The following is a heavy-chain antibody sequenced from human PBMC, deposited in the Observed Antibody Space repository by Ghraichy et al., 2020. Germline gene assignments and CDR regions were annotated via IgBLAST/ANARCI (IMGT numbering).Heavy chain of an antibody. J-gene: IGHJ3*02. D-gene: IGHD6-19*01. V-gene: IGHV5-51*01. CDR2: FNPSDSDT. CDR1: GYTFTNYW. CDR3: ARLLGVGNTRGWRKNDAFEI. Sequence: GESLNISCMTSGYTFTNYWIGWVRQMPGKGLEWMGIFNPSDSDTRDSPSFQGQVTFSADKSISTAYLQWSSLKASDTAIYYCARLLGVGNTRGWRKNDAFEIWGQGTKVTVSS.